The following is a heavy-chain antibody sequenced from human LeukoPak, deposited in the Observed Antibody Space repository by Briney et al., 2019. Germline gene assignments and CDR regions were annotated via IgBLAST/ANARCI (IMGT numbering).Heavy chain of an antibody. Sequence: SVKVSCKASGGAFSSYAISWVRQAPGQGLEWMGGIIPIFGTANYAQKFQGRVTITADESTSTAYMELSSLRSEDTAVYYCASAPRYNDYSNPFDYWGQGTLVTASS. CDR3: ASAPRYNDYSNPFDY. D-gene: IGHD4-11*01. V-gene: IGHV1-69*13. CDR2: IIPIFGTA. CDR1: GGAFSSYA. J-gene: IGHJ4*02.